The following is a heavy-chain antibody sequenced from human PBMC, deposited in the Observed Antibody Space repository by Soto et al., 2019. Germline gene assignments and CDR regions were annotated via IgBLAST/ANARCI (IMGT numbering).Heavy chain of an antibody. CDR1: GYTFTSYG. V-gene: IGHV1-18*01. CDR3: ASGNYGDTPYRWYGMDV. Sequence: ASVKVSCKASGYTFTSYGISWVRQAPGQGLEWMGWISAYNGNTNYAQKLQGRVTMTTDTSTSTAYMELRSLRSDDTAVYYCASGNYGDTPYRWYGMDVWGQGTTVTVSS. D-gene: IGHD4-17*01. CDR2: ISAYNGNT. J-gene: IGHJ6*02.